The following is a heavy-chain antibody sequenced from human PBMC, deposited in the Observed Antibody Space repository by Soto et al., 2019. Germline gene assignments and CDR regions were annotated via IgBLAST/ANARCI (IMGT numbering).Heavy chain of an antibody. V-gene: IGHV3-48*01. Sequence: EVRLVESGGGLVQPGGSLRLACGAYGFILRRYSMNWVRQSPGKGLEWVSFISASGGDVYYADSVQGRFSIAKDDAQSSLYLQTNSPRVEDTALYYCDTYDYDNFGGALHIWGRGTMVTVSS. CDR2: ISASGGDV. CDR1: GFILRRYS. D-gene: IGHD4-17*01. CDR3: DTYDYDNFGGALHI. J-gene: IGHJ3*02.